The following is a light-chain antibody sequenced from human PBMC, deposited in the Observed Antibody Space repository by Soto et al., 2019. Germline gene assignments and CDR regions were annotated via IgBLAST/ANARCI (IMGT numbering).Light chain of an antibody. Sequence: ERVMTQSPATLSVSLGERATLSCRANENINSNLASYQQKPGQIPRLLIYGASTRATGVPARFSGSGSGTEFTLTISSLQSEDVAVYYCHQYNNWPGTFGQGTKVEIK. V-gene: IGKV3-15*01. CDR3: HQYNNWPGT. CDR1: ENINSN. J-gene: IGKJ1*01. CDR2: GAS.